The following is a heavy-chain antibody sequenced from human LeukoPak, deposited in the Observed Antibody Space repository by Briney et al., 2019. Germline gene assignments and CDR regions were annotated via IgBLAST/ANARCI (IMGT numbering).Heavy chain of an antibody. CDR2: IWYGGSRT. V-gene: IGHV3-33*06. CDR3: AKDLSYGSLWFDP. CDR1: GFTFSSHG. J-gene: IGHJ5*02. D-gene: IGHD3-10*01. Sequence: PGGSLRLSCAASGFTFSSHGMQWVRQAPGKGLEWVALIWYGGSRTNYVDSVMGRFTISRDSSKNTLYLQMDNLRVEDTAVYFCAKDLSYGSLWFDPWGQGTLVTVSS.